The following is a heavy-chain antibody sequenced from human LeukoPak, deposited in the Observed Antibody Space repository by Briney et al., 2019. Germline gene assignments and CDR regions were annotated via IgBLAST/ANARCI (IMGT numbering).Heavy chain of an antibody. Sequence: GGSLRLSCAASGFTFSSYAMSWVRQAPGKGLEWVSAISGSGGSTYYADSVKGRFTISRDNSKNTLYLQMNSLRAEDTAVYYCAKALSDEFYYYYYGMDVWGQGTTVTVSS. V-gene: IGHV3-23*01. D-gene: IGHD3-10*01. CDR1: GFTFSSYA. CDR3: AKALSDEFYYYYYGMDV. CDR2: ISGSGGST. J-gene: IGHJ6*02.